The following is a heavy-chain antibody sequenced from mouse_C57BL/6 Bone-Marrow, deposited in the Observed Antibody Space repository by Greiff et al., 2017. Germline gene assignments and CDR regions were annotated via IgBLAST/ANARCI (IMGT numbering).Heavy chain of an antibody. CDR1: GFTFSSYA. Sequence: VQRVESGEGLVKPGGSLKLSCAASGFTFSSYAMSWVRQTPEKRLEWVAYISSGGDYIYYADTVKGRFTISRDNARNTLYLQMSSLKSEDTAMYYCTRRGSSLFAYWGQGTLVTVSA. V-gene: IGHV5-9-1*02. CDR2: ISSGGDYI. CDR3: TRRGSSLFAY. D-gene: IGHD1-1*01. J-gene: IGHJ3*01.